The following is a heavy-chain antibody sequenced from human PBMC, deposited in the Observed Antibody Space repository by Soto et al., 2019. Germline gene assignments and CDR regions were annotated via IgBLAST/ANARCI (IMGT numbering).Heavy chain of an antibody. J-gene: IGHJ6*02. V-gene: IGHV3-30*18. Sequence: GGSLRLSCAASGFTFSSYGMHWVRQAPGKGLEWVAVISYDGSNKYYADSVKGRFTISRDNSKNTLYLQMNSLRAEDTAVYYCAKDRMEYSSSSGFRDYYYYYGMGVWGQGTTVTVSS. D-gene: IGHD6-6*01. CDR3: AKDRMEYSSSSGFRDYYYYYGMGV. CDR2: ISYDGSNK. CDR1: GFTFSSYG.